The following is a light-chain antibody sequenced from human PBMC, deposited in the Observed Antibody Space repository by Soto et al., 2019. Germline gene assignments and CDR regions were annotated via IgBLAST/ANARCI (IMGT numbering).Light chain of an antibody. V-gene: IGLV2-14*03. CDR1: SSDVGGYNY. CDR3: LSFTSTNRV. Sequence: QSALTQPASVSGSPGQSITISCTGISSDVGGYNYLSWYQQHPGKAPKLIIYDVSNRPSGVSNRFSGSKSGNTASLTVSGLQAEDEADCYCLSFTSTNRVFGGGTKVTVL. J-gene: IGLJ3*02. CDR2: DVS.